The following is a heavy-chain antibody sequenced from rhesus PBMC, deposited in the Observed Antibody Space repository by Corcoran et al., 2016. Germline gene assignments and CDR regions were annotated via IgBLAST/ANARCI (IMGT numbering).Heavy chain of an antibody. CDR1: GFSLSTSVMG. CDR2: IYWKDDK. J-gene: IGHJ4*01. Sequence: QVTLKESGPALVKPTQTLTLTCSFSGFSLSTSVMGVGWIRQPSRQTLEWLAHIYWKDDKYYTTSLVSRLTSAKDTSKNQEIITMTNMDPVDAATDYGARRPSITAAASFDYWGQGVLVTVSS. D-gene: IGHD6-31*01. CDR3: ARRPSITAAASFDY. V-gene: IGHV2-1*01.